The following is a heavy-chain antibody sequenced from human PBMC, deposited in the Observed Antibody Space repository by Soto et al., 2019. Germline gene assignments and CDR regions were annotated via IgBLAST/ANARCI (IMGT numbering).Heavy chain of an antibody. D-gene: IGHD3-22*01. CDR1: GGTFTTYA. V-gene: IGHV1-69*01. CDR2: IIPIFGTA. J-gene: IGHJ4*02. CDR3: ARHYYDSSDYFG. Sequence: VQLVQSGAEVKKPGSSVKVSCKASGGTFTTYAITWVRQAPGQGLEWMGGIIPIFGTANYPQKFQGRVTITADESTSTAYMELSSLRSEDTAVYYCARHYYDSSDYFGWGQGTLVTVSS.